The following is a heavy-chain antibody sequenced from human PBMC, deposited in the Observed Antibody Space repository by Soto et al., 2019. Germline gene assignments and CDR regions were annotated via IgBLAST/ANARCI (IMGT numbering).Heavy chain of an antibody. J-gene: IGHJ6*01. CDR2: ISFDGGNQ. Sequence: QEQLVETGGGVVQPGRSLRLSCAASGFTFRSYGIHWVRQAPGKGLEWVAAISFDGGNQYYADSVKGRFSISRDDYKKTVSLQMNSLRAEDTALYHCAKDLVGGNWPSYYYGMDVWGLGTTVTVSS. CDR1: GFTFRSYG. CDR3: AKDLVGGNWPSYYYGMDV. D-gene: IGHD1-20*01. V-gene: IGHV3-30*18.